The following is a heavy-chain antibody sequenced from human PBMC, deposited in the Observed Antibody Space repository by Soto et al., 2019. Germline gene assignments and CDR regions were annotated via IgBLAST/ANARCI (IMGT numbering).Heavy chain of an antibody. D-gene: IGHD5-12*01. J-gene: IGHJ1*01. CDR3: ARHSWLQLLPQY. Sequence: SETLSLTCTVSGGSISSYYWSWIRQPPGKGLEWIGYMHYSGSTNYNPSLKSRVTISVDTSKNQLSLKLSSVTAADTAVYYCARHSWLQLLPQYWGQGMLVTVSS. CDR2: MHYSGST. CDR1: GGSISSYY. V-gene: IGHV4-59*08.